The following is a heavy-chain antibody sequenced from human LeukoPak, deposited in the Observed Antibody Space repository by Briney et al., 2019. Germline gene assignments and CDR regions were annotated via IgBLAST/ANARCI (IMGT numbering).Heavy chain of an antibody. CDR3: TRVSVAGAFVD. J-gene: IGHJ4*02. Sequence: TSETLSLTCAVSRYSINSVSSSFFWGWIRQPPGKGLEWIGSINRSGVTYYNPSLKSRVAISVDTSTNHFSLSLNSVTAADTAVYYCTRVSVAGAFVDWGQGTVVTASS. CDR1: RYSINSVSSSFF. CDR2: INRSGVT. D-gene: IGHD6-19*01. V-gene: IGHV4-38-2*01.